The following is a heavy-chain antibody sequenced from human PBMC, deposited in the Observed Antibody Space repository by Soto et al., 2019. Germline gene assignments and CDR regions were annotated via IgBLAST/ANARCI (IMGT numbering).Heavy chain of an antibody. D-gene: IGHD6-19*01. CDR1: GFTFSSYA. J-gene: IGHJ3*02. CDR3: AKYISGWNDAFDI. CDR2: ISGSGGST. Sequence: EVQLLESGGGLVQPGGSLRLSCATSGFTFSSYAMSWVRQAPGKGLEWVSAISGSGGSTYYADSVKGRFTISRDNSKNTLYLQMNSLRAEDTAVYYCAKYISGWNDAFDIWGQGTMVTVSS. V-gene: IGHV3-23*01.